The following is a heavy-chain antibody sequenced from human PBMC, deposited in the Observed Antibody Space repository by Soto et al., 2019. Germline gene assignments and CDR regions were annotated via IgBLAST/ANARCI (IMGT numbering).Heavy chain of an antibody. CDR3: ARSRYCLSTSCYAYYFYGLDV. J-gene: IGHJ6*02. CDR1: GYTFTTYY. V-gene: IGHV1-46*04. Sequence: QVQLVQSGAEVKKPGASMKISCKASGYTFTTYYVHWVRQAPGQGLEWVGIINPSGGSTTYPQMLHGRVTRTRDTSTNTVYMELTSLRSEDTAVYYCARSRYCLSTSCYAYYFYGLDVWGQGTTVTVSS. CDR2: INPSGGST. D-gene: IGHD2-2*01.